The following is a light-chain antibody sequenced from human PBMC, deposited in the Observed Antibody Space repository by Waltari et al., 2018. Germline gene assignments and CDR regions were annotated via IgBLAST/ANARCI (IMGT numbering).Light chain of an antibody. CDR2: GKN. CDR3: NSRDSNGNPFV. J-gene: IGLJ1*01. Sequence: SSELTQDPALSVALGQTVRITCQGDSLRSYYANWYRQKPEQAPLLVMYGKNNRPSGIPDRFSGSYSGDTASLTITGAQAEDEADYYCNSRDSNGNPFVFGPATKVTVL. V-gene: IGLV3-19*01. CDR1: SLRSYY.